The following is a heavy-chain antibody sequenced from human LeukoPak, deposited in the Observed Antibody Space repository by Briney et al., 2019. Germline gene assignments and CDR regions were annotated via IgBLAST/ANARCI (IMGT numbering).Heavy chain of an antibody. CDR1: GFTFSSYE. Sequence: GGSLRLSGEASGFTFSSYEMNWIRQAPGKGLEWVSYISTTGSTTYYADSVKGRFTVSRDNAKNSLYLQMNGLRAEDTAVYYCVRDHSMVRGVLTPLDAFDVWGQGTMVTVSS. D-gene: IGHD3-10*01. CDR2: ISTTGSTT. J-gene: IGHJ3*01. CDR3: VRDHSMVRGVLTPLDAFDV. V-gene: IGHV3-48*03.